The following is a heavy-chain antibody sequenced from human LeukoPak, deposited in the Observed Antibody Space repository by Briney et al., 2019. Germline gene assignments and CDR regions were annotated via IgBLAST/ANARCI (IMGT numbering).Heavy chain of an antibody. CDR1: GFTFSSYG. V-gene: IGHV3-30*03. D-gene: IGHD4-17*01. CDR2: ISYDGSNK. J-gene: IGHJ4*02. Sequence: PGGSLRLSCAASGFTFSSYGMHWVRQAPSKGLEWVAVISYDGSNKYYADSVKGRFTISRDNSKNTLYLQMNSLKTEDTAVYYCTTNYGDYDDYWGQGTLVTVSS. CDR3: TTNYGDYDDY.